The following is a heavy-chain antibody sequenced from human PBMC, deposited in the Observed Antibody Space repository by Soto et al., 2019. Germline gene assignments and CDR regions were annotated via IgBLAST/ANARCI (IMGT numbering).Heavy chain of an antibody. Sequence: GASVKVSCKASGYTFTSYYMHWVRQAPGQGLEWMGIINPSGGSTSYAQKFQGRVTMTRDTSTSTVYMELSSLRSEDTAVYYCARDYYGSGSYPYYYYYGMDVWGQGTTVTVSS. CDR1: GYTFTSYY. CDR3: ARDYYGSGSYPYYYYYGMDV. D-gene: IGHD3-10*01. J-gene: IGHJ6*02. CDR2: INPSGGST. V-gene: IGHV1-46*01.